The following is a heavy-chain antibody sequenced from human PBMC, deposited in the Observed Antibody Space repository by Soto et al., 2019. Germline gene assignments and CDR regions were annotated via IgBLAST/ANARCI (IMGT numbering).Heavy chain of an antibody. CDR2: FDPEDGET. CDR3: ATSPVVLVPAARPPHRIGMDV. J-gene: IGHJ6*02. CDR1: GYTLTELS. Sequence: ASVKVSCKVSGYTLTELSMHWVRQAPGKGLEWMGGFDPEDGETIYAQRFQGRVTMTEDTSTDTAYMELSSLRSEDTAVYYCATSPVVLVPAARPPHRIGMDVWGQWTTVTVSS. D-gene: IGHD2-2*02. V-gene: IGHV1-24*01.